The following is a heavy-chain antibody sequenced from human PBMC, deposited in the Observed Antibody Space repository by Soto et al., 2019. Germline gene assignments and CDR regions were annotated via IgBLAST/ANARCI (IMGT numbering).Heavy chain of an antibody. V-gene: IGHV3-72*01. Sequence: EVQLGESGGGVVQPGGSLRLSCADSGFIFGDHYMDWVRLAPGKGLEVVGLTRNKANSYSTEYAASVKGRLTSSRDYSTNSLYLQMNSRKPDATAGYYCSRSGVVGMIRGAYDTWGQGALVTVSS. CDR3: SRSGVVGMIRGAYDT. J-gene: IGHJ5*01. CDR2: TRNKANSYST. CDR1: GFIFGDHY. D-gene: IGHD3-10*01.